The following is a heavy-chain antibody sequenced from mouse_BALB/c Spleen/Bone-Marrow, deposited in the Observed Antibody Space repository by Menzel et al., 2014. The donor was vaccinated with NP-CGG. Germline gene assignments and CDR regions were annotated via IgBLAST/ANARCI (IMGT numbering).Heavy chain of an antibody. Sequence: VKLLESGGGLVQPGGSLKLSCAASGFDFSRYWMSWVRQAPGKGLEWIGEINPDSSTINYTPSLKDKFIISRDNAKXTLYLQMSKVRSEDTALYYCERLSYYGRFAYWGQGTLVTVSA. V-gene: IGHV4-1*02. J-gene: IGHJ3*01. CDR2: INPDSSTI. D-gene: IGHD1-1*01. CDR3: ERLSYYGRFAY. CDR1: GFDFSRYW.